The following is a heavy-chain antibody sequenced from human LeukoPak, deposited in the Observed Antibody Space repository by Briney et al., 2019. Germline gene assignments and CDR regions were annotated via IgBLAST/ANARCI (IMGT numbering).Heavy chain of an antibody. V-gene: IGHV4-4*02. Sequence: SETLSLICVVSGVSFSDKRWWSGVRQPPGKGLEWVGEIYHTGDTNYTPSLKSRVTVSVDKSRNQFSMRLNSATAADTAVYYCARTRNGCYSFCGFDICGPGTMVTVSS. CDR3: ARTRNGCYSFCGFDI. D-gene: IGHD2-8*01. CDR2: IYHTGDT. J-gene: IGHJ3*02. CDR1: GVSFSDKRW.